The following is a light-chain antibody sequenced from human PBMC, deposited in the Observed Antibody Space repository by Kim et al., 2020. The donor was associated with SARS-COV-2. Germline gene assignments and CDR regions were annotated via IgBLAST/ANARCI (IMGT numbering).Light chain of an antibody. CDR2: AAS. Sequence: DIQMTQSPSSLSASVGDRVTITCRARQGISNYLAWYQQKPGKVPKLLIYAASTLQSGVPSRFSGSGSRTDFTLTISSLQPEDVATYYCQKYNSAPLTFGPGTKVDIK. CDR1: QGISNY. V-gene: IGKV1-27*01. CDR3: QKYNSAPLT. J-gene: IGKJ3*01.